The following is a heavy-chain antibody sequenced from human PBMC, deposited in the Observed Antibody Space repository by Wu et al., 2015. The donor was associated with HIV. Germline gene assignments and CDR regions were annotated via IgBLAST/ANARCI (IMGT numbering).Heavy chain of an antibody. CDR1: GYTFSNSG. J-gene: IGHJ6*02. Sequence: QVQLVQSGGEVKKPGASVKVSCKTYGYTFSNSGVSWIRQAPGQGLEYMGWIMGDSGSTNYAQRFQGRVTMTIDTSTNTGYLELGSLRSDDTAVYYCGRVWGCGFTTCYWRVDVWGQGTTVIVSS. CDR3: GRVWGCGFTTCYWRVDV. V-gene: IGHV1-18*01. CDR2: IMGDSGST. D-gene: IGHD2-21*01.